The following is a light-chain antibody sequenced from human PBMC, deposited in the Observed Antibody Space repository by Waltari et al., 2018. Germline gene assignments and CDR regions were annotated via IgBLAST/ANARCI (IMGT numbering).Light chain of an antibody. CDR1: QSISSW. CDR3: QQYNSYWT. V-gene: IGKV1-5*03. Sequence: DIQMTQSPSTLSASVGDRVTITCRASQSISSWLAWYQQKPGKAPKLLIYKASSLESGVPSRFSCSGSGTEFTLTISSLQPDDFATYYCQQYNSYWTFGQGTNVEIK. CDR2: KAS. J-gene: IGKJ1*01.